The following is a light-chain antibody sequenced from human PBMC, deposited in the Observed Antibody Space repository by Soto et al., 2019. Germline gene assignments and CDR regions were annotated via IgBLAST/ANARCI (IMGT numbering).Light chain of an antibody. J-gene: IGLJ2*01. Sequence: QSVLTEPPSASGTPGQRVTISCSGSSSNIGSNTGNWYQQLPGTAPKLLIYSNNQRPSGVPDRFSGSKSGTSASLAISGLPSEDEADYYCAAWDDSLNGHVVFGGGTKLTVL. CDR3: AAWDDSLNGHVV. V-gene: IGLV1-44*01. CDR2: SNN. CDR1: SSNIGSNT.